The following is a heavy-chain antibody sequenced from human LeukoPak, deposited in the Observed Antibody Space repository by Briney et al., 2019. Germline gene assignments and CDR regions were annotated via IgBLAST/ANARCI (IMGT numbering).Heavy chain of an antibody. CDR2: INHSGST. CDR3: ARGTTVNMNDY. D-gene: IGHD4-17*01. J-gene: IGHJ4*02. V-gene: IGHV4-34*01. CDR1: GGSFSGYY. Sequence: SETLSLTCAVYGGSFSGYYWSWIRQPPGKGLEWIGEINHSGSTNYNPSLKSRVTISVDTSKNQFPLKLSSVTAADTAVYYCARGTTVNMNDYWGQGTLVTVSS.